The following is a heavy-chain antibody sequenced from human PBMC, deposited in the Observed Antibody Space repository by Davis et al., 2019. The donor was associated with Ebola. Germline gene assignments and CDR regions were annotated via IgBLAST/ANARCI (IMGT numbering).Heavy chain of an antibody. V-gene: IGHV4-34*01. Sequence: MPGGSLRLSCVVNGGSFSGFYWSWIRQSPGKGLEWIGEINHSGNTTYNPSLRSRVTLSVDKSKKQFSLTLTSVTAADTAVYYCARESVLSGYYYYYVMDVWGKGTAVTVSS. J-gene: IGHJ6*04. CDR2: INHSGNT. CDR3: ARESVLSGYYYYYVMDV. D-gene: IGHD1-26*01. CDR1: GGSFSGFY.